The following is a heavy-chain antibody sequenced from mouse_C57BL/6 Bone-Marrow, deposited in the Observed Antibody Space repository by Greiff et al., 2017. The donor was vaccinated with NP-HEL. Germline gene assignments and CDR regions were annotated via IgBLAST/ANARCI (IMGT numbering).Heavy chain of an antibody. V-gene: IGHV2-2*01. D-gene: IGHD6-2*01. Sequence: QVQLQQSGPGLVQPSQSLSITCTVSGFSLTSYGVHWVRQSPGKGLEWLGVIWSGGSTDYNAAFISRLSISKDNSKSQVFFKMNSLQADDTAIYYCATPSLYYYAMDYWGQGTSVTVSS. CDR1: GFSLTSYG. CDR3: ATPSLYYYAMDY. J-gene: IGHJ4*01. CDR2: IWSGGST.